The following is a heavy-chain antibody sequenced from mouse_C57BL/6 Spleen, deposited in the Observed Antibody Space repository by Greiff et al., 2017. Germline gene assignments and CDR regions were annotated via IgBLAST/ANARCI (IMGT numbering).Heavy chain of an antibody. CDR1: GYTFTDYE. V-gene: IGHV1-15*01. D-gene: IGHD2-1*01. CDR2: IDPETGGT. J-gene: IGHJ3*01. Sequence: QVQLQQSGAELVRPGASVTLSCKASGYTFTDYEMHWVKQTPVHGLEWIGAIDPETGGTAYNQKFKGKAILTADKSSSTAYMELRSLTSEDSAVYYCTRSDGNYVSWFAYRGQGTLVTVSA. CDR3: TRSDGNYVSWFAY.